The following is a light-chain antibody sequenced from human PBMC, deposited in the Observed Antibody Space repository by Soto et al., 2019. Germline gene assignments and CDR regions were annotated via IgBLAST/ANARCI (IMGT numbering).Light chain of an antibody. V-gene: IGKV1-39*01. CDR3: QQSYTTPIT. J-gene: IGKJ5*01. Sequence: DIPMTQSPSSLSASVGARVIITCRASQTISSHLNWYQQKPGKAPNLLVYAASSLQSGVPSRFTGSGSGTDFTLTISSLQPEDFATYFCQQSYTTPITFGQGTRLEIK. CDR2: AAS. CDR1: QTISSH.